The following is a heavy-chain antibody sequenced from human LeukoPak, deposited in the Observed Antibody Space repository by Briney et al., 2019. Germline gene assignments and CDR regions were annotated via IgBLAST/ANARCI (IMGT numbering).Heavy chain of an antibody. CDR2: ISSSSSTI. CDR3: ARDGAISGYCTNGVCYNDAFDI. CDR1: GFTFSSYE. J-gene: IGHJ3*02. Sequence: SGGSLRLSCAASGFTFSSYEMNWVRQAPGKGLEWVSYISSSSSTIYYADSVKGRFTISRDNAKNSLYLQMNSLRAEDTAVYYCARDGAISGYCTNGVCYNDAFDIWGQGTMVTVSS. V-gene: IGHV3-48*01. D-gene: IGHD2-8*01.